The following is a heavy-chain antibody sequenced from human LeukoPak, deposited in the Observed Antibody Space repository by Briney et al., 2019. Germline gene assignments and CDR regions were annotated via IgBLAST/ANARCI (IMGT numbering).Heavy chain of an antibody. CDR1: GFTFSSYS. J-gene: IGHJ4*02. V-gene: IGHV3-21*01. Sequence: PGGSLRLSCAASGFTFSSYSMNWVRQAPGKGLEWVSAIKGRFTISRHNAKRSLYLQMNSLRAEDTAVYYCARDLGGYGDYGTNFDYWGQGTLVTVSS. D-gene: IGHD4-17*01. CDR3: ARDLGGYGDYGTNFDY. CDR2: I.